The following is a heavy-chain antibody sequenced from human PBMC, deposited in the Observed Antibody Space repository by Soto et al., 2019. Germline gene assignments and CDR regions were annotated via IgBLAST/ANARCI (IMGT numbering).Heavy chain of an antibody. Sequence: LRLSCAASGFTFSSSWMAWVRQAPGKGLEWVALINPDGSVVSYVGSVRGRFIISRDNAQNSPYLQMNSVSAEDTAVYYCSRDPGFGAIDYWGQGTLVTVSS. CDR3: SRDPGFGAIDY. J-gene: IGHJ4*02. D-gene: IGHD3-10*01. CDR2: INPDGSVV. V-gene: IGHV3-7*01. CDR1: GFTFSSSW.